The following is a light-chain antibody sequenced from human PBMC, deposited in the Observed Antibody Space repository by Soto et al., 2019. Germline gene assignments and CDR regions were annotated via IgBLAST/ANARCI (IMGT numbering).Light chain of an antibody. Sequence: AIPMTQSPSSLSASVGERVTITCRASRDIGNDLGWYQQKPGKAPKHLIFAASNLQSGVPSRFSGGGSGTDFTLTISSLQADDFATYYCLQHFNFSWTFGQGTK. V-gene: IGKV1-6*01. CDR1: RDIGND. J-gene: IGKJ1*01. CDR3: LQHFNFSWT. CDR2: AAS.